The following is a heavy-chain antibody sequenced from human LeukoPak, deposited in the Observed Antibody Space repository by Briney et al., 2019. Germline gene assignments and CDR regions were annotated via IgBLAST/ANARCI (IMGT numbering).Heavy chain of an antibody. V-gene: IGHV4-59*08. D-gene: IGHD6-13*01. Sequence: SETLPLTCTVSGGSISSYYWSWIRQPPGKGLEWIGYIYYSGSTNYNPSLKSRVTISVDTSKNQFSLKLSSVTAADTAVYYCARLGIAAAANWFDPWGQGTLVTVSS. CDR2: IYYSGST. J-gene: IGHJ5*02. CDR3: ARLGIAAAANWFDP. CDR1: GGSISSYY.